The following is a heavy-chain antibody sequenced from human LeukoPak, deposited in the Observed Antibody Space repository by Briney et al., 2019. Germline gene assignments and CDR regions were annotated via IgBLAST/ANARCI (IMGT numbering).Heavy chain of an antibody. CDR2: INHSGST. Sequence: PSETLSLTCAVYGGSFSGYYWSWIRQPPGKGLEWIGEINHSGSTNYNPSLKSRVTISVDTSKNQFSLKLSSVTAADTAVYYCARHSGQTITDYWGQGTLVTVSS. D-gene: IGHD6-19*01. V-gene: IGHV4-34*01. CDR1: GGSFSGYY. J-gene: IGHJ4*02. CDR3: ARHSGQTITDY.